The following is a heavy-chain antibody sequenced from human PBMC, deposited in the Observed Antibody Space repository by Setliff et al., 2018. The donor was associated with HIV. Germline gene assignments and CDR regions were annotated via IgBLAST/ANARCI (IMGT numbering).Heavy chain of an antibody. V-gene: IGHV4-31*03. CDR1: GGSIGSGSHY. CDR3: ARASGDTSKFVNYYYYYMDV. D-gene: IGHD6-19*01. Sequence: SETLSLTCTVSGGSIGSGSHYWSWIRQHPGKGLEWIGYIYYSGTTYYNPSLKSRVTVSVDTSKNQFSLKLSSVTAADTAVYYCARASGDTSKFVNYYYYYMDVWGKGTTVTVSS. J-gene: IGHJ6*03. CDR2: IYYSGTT.